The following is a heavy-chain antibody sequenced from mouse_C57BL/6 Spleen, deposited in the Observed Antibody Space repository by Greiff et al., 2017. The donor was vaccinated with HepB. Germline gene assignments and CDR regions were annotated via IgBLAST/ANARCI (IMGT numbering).Heavy chain of an antibody. J-gene: IGHJ2*01. CDR3: ARGDYGSSLDY. D-gene: IGHD1-1*01. Sequence: QVQLQQSGAELARPGASVKMSCKASGYTCTSYTLHWVKQRPGQGLEWIGYINPSSGYTKYNQKFKDKATLTADKSSSTAYMQLSSLTSEDSAVYYCARGDYGSSLDYWGQGTTLTVSS. CDR1: GYTCTSYT. V-gene: IGHV1-4*01. CDR2: INPSSGYT.